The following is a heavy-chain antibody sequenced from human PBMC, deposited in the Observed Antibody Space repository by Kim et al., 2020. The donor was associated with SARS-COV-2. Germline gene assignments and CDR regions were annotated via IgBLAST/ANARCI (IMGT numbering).Heavy chain of an antibody. CDR2: MNPNSGNT. CDR1: GYTFTSYD. D-gene: IGHD3-16*02. CDR3: ARVYYDYVWGSYRYYFDY. Sequence: ASVKVSCKASGYTFTSYDINWVRQATGQGLEWMGWMNPNSGNTGYAQKFQGRVTMTRNTSISTAYMELSSLRSEDTAVYYCARVYYDYVWGSYRYYFDYWGQGTLVTVSS. V-gene: IGHV1-8*01. J-gene: IGHJ4*02.